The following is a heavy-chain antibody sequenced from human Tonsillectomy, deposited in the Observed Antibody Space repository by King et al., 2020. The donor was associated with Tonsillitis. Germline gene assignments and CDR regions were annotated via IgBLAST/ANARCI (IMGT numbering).Heavy chain of an antibody. V-gene: IGHV2-5*02. CDR2: IYWDDTK. CDR3: AHGSSSSLFDY. J-gene: IGHJ4*02. CDR1: GFSLSTSGVG. Sequence: TLKESGPTLVKPTQTLTLTCTFSGFSLSTSGVGVGWIRQPPGKALEWLALIYWDDTKHYSPSLKSRLTITKDTSKNQVVLTMTNMNPVDTATYYCAHGSSSSLFDYWGQGTLVTVSS. D-gene: IGHD6-6*01.